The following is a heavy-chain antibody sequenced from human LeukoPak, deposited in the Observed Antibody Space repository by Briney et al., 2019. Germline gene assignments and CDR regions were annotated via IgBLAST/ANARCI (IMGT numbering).Heavy chain of an antibody. J-gene: IGHJ1*01. CDR3: ARENYGDSTGGRFQH. V-gene: IGHV3-23*01. CDR1: GFTFSSYA. Sequence: GGSLRLSCAASGFTFSSYAVSWVRQAPGKGLEWVSVISGSGGSTYYADSVKGRFTISRDNSKNTVYLQMNSLRAEDTAVYYCARENYGDSTGGRFQHWGQGTLVTVSS. CDR2: ISGSGGST. D-gene: IGHD4-17*01.